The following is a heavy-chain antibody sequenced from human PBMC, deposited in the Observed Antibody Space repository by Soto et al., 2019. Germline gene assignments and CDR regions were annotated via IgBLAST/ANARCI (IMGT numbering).Heavy chain of an antibody. J-gene: IGHJ3*01. CDR3: VREDSAWDSRGSFDF. CDR2: ISGSGGST. Sequence: EVQLLESGGGLVQPGGSLRLSCAVSGFTFSNYAMNWVRQAPGKGLEWVSVISGSGGSTSYADSVQGRFTISRDNSKNTLFLQMNSLRAEDTAIYYCVREDSAWDSRGSFDFWGRGTMVTVS. V-gene: IGHV3-23*01. D-gene: IGHD6-19*01. CDR1: GFTFSNYA.